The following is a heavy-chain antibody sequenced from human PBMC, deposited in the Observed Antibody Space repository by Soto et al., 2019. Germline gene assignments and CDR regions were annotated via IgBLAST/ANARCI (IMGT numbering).Heavy chain of an antibody. D-gene: IGHD6-13*01. CDR3: AKALYGSSSSPIDF. CDR2: ITWNSVYT. CDR1: GFTFDDYA. V-gene: IGHV3-9*01. J-gene: IGHJ4*02. Sequence: EVQLVESGGGLVQPGRSPRLSCAASGFTFDDYAMHWVRQAPGKGLEWVSYITWNSVYTGYADSVKGRFTISRDNANNSLYLQMNSLKPEDTAFYYCAKALYGSSSSPIDFWGQGTLVTVSS.